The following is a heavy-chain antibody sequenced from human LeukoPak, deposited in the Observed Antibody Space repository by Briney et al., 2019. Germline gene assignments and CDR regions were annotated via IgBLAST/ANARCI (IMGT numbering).Heavy chain of an antibody. CDR3: ARGVRHYYDSSGYYDDFDY. V-gene: IGHV3-30-3*01. D-gene: IGHD3-22*01. CDR2: ISYDGSNK. Sequence: GGALRLSCGAPGFTFSSYAMHWVRPAPGKGLGRGGGISYDGSNKYYADSVKGRFTISRDNSKNTLYLQMNSLRAEDTAVYYCARGVRHYYDSSGYYDDFDYWGQGTLVTVSS. CDR1: GFTFSSYA. J-gene: IGHJ4*02.